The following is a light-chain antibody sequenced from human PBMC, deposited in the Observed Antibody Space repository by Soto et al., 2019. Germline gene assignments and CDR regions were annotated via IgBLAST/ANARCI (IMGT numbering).Light chain of an antibody. CDR1: QSVSGSY. CDR2: GAF. V-gene: IGKV3-20*01. J-gene: IGKJ1*01. Sequence: IVLTQSPGTLSLSPGERATVSCRASQSVSGSYLAWCQQKPGQVPRLLIYGAFSRAGGIPDRFSGSGYGTDFTLTISRLEPEHFAVYYCQQYSFXPRTCGQGTKV. CDR3: QQYSFXPRT.